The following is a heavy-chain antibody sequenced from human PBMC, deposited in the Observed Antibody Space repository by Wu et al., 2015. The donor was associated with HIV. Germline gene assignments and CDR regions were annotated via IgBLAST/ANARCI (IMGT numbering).Heavy chain of an antibody. CDR1: GGILRNHG. J-gene: IGHJ6*02. V-gene: IGHV1-69*06. Sequence: QVQLLQSEAEVKKPGASVKVSCRVSGGILRNHGISWVRQAPGQGLEWMGRIISISDTTDYAQKFQGRVTLIADKPTSTASMELSSLRSDDTAVYYCARESILDMSTASYFFYVLDVWGQGTTVTVSS. CDR2: IISISDTT. D-gene: IGHD2/OR15-2a*01. CDR3: ARESILDMSTASYFFYVLDV.